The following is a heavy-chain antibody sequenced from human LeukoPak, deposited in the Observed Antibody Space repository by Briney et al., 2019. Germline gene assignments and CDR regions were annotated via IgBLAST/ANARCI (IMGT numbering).Heavy chain of an antibody. V-gene: IGHV5-51*01. J-gene: IGHJ4*02. CDR1: GYSFTSYW. CDR2: IYPGDSDT. D-gene: IGHD5-24*01. Sequence: GESLKISCKGSGYSFTSYWIGWVRQMPGRGLEWKGIIYPGDSDTTYSPSFQGQVTISADKSINTVYLQWSSLKASDTAMYYCSRPIAGYSLDYWGQGTLVTVSS. CDR3: SRPIAGYSLDY.